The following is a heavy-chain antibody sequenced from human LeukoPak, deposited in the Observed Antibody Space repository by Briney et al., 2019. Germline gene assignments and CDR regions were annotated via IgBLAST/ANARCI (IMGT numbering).Heavy chain of an antibody. J-gene: IGHJ6*03. CDR3: ARGATVTTPTGSYYYYYMDV. CDR1: GYTFTGYY. D-gene: IGHD4-17*01. CDR2: INPKSGGR. Sequence: GASVKVSCKASGYTFTGYYMQWVRQAPGQGREGMGGINPKSGGRNYAQKFQGRVTMTRDTSISTAYMELSRLRSDDTAVYYCARGATVTTPTGSYYYYYMDVWGKGTTVTVSS. V-gene: IGHV1-2*02.